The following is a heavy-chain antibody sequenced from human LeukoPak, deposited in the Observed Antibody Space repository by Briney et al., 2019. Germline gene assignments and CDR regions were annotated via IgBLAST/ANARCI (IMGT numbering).Heavy chain of an antibody. CDR1: GFTVSSNY. D-gene: IGHD2-21*01. J-gene: IGHJ1*01. CDR3: ARGAYCGGDCYFAFQR. V-gene: IGHV3-66*01. Sequence: GGSLRLSCAASGFTVSSNYMNWVRQAPGKGLEWVSVIHSSGSTYYADSVKGRLIISRDNSNNTLHLLMNSLRTEDKTVYYYARGAYCGGDCYFAFQRWGQGTLVTVSS. CDR2: IHSSGST.